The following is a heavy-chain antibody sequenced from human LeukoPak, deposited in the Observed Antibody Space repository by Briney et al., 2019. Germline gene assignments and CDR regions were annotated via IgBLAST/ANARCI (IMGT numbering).Heavy chain of an antibody. V-gene: IGHV4-61*01. Sequence: SETLSLTCTVSGFSFTTDSYCWGWIRQPPGKGLEWIGYDYCGGNTNYDPSLKRRVTISVDTSKNQFSLTLTSVTAADTAVYYCARESSAIASFDYWGQGTLVTVSS. J-gene: IGHJ4*02. CDR3: ARESSAIASFDY. CDR2: DYCGGNT. D-gene: IGHD2-21*01. CDR1: GFSFTTDSYC.